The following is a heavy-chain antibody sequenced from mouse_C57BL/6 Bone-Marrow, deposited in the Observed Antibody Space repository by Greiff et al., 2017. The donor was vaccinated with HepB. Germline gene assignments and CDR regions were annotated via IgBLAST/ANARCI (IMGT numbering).Heavy chain of an antibody. CDR2: INYDGSST. Sequence: EVKVVESEGGLVQPGSSMKLSCTASGFTFSDYYMAWVRQVPEKGLEWVANINYDGSSTYYLDSLKSRFIISRDNAKNILYLQMSSLKSEDTATYYCARGRLNWDYFDYWGQGTTLTVSS. D-gene: IGHD4-1*01. CDR3: ARGRLNWDYFDY. J-gene: IGHJ2*01. V-gene: IGHV5-16*01. CDR1: GFTFSDYY.